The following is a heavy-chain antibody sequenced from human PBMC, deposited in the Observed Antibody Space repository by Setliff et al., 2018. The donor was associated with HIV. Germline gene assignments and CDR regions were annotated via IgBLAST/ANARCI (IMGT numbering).Heavy chain of an antibody. V-gene: IGHV4-59*08. CDR2: IYYRGST. Sequence: SETLSLTCTVSGVSDGSINNYQWSWIRQPPGKGLEWIGYIYYRGSTNYNPSLKSRVTISVDTSENQFSLKLTSVTAADTAMYYCARRGYSYVERVYYYYMDVWGKGTTVTVSS. J-gene: IGHJ6*03. CDR1: GVSDGSINNYQ. D-gene: IGHD5-18*01. CDR3: ARRGYSYVERVYYYYMDV.